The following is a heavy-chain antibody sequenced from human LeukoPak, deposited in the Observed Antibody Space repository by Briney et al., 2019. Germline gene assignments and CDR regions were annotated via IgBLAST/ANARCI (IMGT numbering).Heavy chain of an antibody. CDR3: SNWGDTWGLDF. CDR1: GLNFRKSW. CDR2: IKDDGSEK. D-gene: IGHD7-27*01. Sequence: PGGSLRLSCAVSGLNFRKSWMTWVRQAPGRGLEWVANIKDDGSEKYYVDSVKGRFTISRDNAKNSLYLQMNSLGAEDTAVYYCSNWGDTWGLDFWGQGILVSVSS. V-gene: IGHV3-7*01. J-gene: IGHJ4*02.